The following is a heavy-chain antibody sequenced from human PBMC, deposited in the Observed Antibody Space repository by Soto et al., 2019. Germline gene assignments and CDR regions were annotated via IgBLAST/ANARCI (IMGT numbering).Heavy chain of an antibody. CDR3: ARLGTKAMDV. V-gene: IGHV1-69*01. CDR2: IIPLFGTA. J-gene: IGHJ6*02. D-gene: IGHD2-2*01. Sequence: QVQLVQSGAEVRKPGSSVRVSCNASGGTFDAYTITWVRQAPGQGLEWMGGIIPLFGTANYAQKFQGRVTITADESTTTAHMELSSLRSEDTAVYFCARLGTKAMDVWGQGTTVTISS. CDR1: GGTFDAYT.